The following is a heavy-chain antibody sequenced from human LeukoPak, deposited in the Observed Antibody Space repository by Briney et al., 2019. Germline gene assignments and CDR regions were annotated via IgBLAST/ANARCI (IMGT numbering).Heavy chain of an antibody. CDR2: IRYDGSNK. CDR3: AKSDWGLLPERLDY. D-gene: IGHD3-22*01. CDR1: GFTFSSYG. J-gene: IGHJ4*02. Sequence: PGGSLRLSCAASGFTFSSYGMHWGRQVPGKGLEWVAFIRYDGSNKYYADSVKGRFTISRDNSKNTLYLQMNSLRAEDAAVYYCAKSDWGLLPERLDYWGQGTLVTVSS. V-gene: IGHV3-30*02.